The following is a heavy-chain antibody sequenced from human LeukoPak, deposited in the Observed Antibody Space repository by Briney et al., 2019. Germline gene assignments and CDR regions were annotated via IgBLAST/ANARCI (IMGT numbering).Heavy chain of an antibody. CDR3: PRHGRGPRYFVWVFYYIDH. CDR1: GASISAYS. D-gene: IGHD3-9*01. Sequence: SETLSLTCTVCGASISAYSCSWIRQPPGKGLEWIGCNYYSGNTHCNPSLPRRVNLSVDTSKNQFSLELTSMTAADTAVYYGPRHGRGPRYFVWVFYYIDHWGQGALVTVSS. CDR2: NYYSGNT. J-gene: IGHJ4*02. V-gene: IGHV4-59*08.